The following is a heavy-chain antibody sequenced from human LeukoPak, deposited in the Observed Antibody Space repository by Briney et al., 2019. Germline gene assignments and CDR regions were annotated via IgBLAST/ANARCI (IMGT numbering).Heavy chain of an antibody. V-gene: IGHV3-74*01. D-gene: IGHD6-19*01. CDR3: ATKQWLAPPPDS. J-gene: IGHJ4*02. Sequence: GGSLRLSCAASGFTFSKYWMLWVRHAPGKGLESVSRINTDGTVTTYADSVKGRFTVSRDNADNTMFLQMYSVRDEDTAVYYCATKQWLAPPPDSWGQGTRSPSPQ. CDR2: INTDGTVT. CDR1: GFTFSKYW.